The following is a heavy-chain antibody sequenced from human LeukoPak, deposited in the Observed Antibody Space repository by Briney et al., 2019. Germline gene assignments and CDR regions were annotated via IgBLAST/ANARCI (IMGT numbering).Heavy chain of an antibody. J-gene: IGHJ4*02. CDR3: ASVAAAGTSFKDDQYYFDY. Sequence: SVKVSCKASGGTFSSYAISWVRQAPGQGLEWMGGIIPIFGTANYAQKFQARVTITADESTSTAYMELSSLRSEDTAVYYCASVAAAGTSFKDDQYYFDYWGQGTLVTVSS. CDR1: GGTFSSYA. D-gene: IGHD6-13*01. CDR2: IIPIFGTA. V-gene: IGHV1-69*13.